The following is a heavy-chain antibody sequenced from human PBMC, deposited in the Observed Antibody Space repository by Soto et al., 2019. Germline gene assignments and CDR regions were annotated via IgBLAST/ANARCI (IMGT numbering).Heavy chain of an antibody. J-gene: IGHJ4*02. V-gene: IGHV4-39*01. CDR1: GGSISSSSYY. CDR3: ARHWTTVTGFDY. D-gene: IGHD4-17*01. Sequence: SETLSLTCTVSGGSISSSSYYWGWIRQPPGKGLEWIGSIYYSGSTYYNPSLKSRVTISVDTPKNQFSQKLSFVTAADTAVYYCARHWTTVTGFDYWGQGTLVTVSS. CDR2: IYYSGST.